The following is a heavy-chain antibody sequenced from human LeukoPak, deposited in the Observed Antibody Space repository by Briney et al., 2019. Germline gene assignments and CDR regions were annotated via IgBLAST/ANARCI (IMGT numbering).Heavy chain of an antibody. D-gene: IGHD2-21*02. CDR2: ISGSGDTT. CDR3: AKGSMCGGDCYYFDN. CDR1: GFTFSSYA. Sequence: GGSLRLSCAASGFTFSSYAMNWVRQAPGKGLEWVSGISGSGDTTHYADSVKGRFTISRDNSKNTLYLQMNTLRAEDTAVYYCAKGSMCGGDCYYFDNWGQGTLVTVSS. J-gene: IGHJ4*02. V-gene: IGHV3-23*01.